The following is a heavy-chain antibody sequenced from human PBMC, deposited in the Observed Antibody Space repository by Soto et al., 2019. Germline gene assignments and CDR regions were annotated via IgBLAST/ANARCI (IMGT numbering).Heavy chain of an antibody. J-gene: IGHJ5*02. D-gene: IGHD3-3*01. CDR3: AREGYDFWSGYPRPNWFNP. CDR2: IYYSGST. CDR1: GGSVSSGSYY. Sequence: SETLSLTCTVSGGSVSSGSYYWSWIRQPPGKGLEWIGYIYYSGSTNYNPSLKSRVTISVDTSKNQFSLKLSSVTAADTAGYYCAREGYDFWSGYPRPNWFNPWGQGTLVTVSS. V-gene: IGHV4-61*01.